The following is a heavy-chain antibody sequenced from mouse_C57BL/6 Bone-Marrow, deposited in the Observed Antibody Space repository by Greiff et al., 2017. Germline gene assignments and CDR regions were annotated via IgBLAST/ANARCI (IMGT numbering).Heavy chain of an antibody. Sequence: QVHVKQSGAELARPGASVKLSCKASGYTFTSYGISWVKQRTGQGLEWIGEIYPRSGNTYYNQKFKGKATLTADKSSSTAYMELRSLTSKDSAVYCCAILWFKSYFDYWGQGTTLTVSS. D-gene: IGHD2-2*01. J-gene: IGHJ2*01. V-gene: IGHV1-81*01. CDR1: GYTFTSYG. CDR3: AILWFKSYFDY. CDR2: IYPRSGNT.